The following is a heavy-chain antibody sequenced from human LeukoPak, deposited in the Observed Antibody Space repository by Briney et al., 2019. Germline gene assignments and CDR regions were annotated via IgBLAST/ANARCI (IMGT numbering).Heavy chain of an antibody. CDR2: ISYDGSNK. CDR1: GFTFSSYA. Sequence: GSLRLSCAASGFTFSSYAMHWVRQAPGKGLEWVAVISYDGSNKYYADSVKGRFTISRDNSKNTLYLQMNSLRAEDTAVYYCASSDEVTTAFDIWGQGTMVTVSS. CDR3: ASSDEVTTAFDI. V-gene: IGHV3-30-3*01. J-gene: IGHJ3*02. D-gene: IGHD4-17*01.